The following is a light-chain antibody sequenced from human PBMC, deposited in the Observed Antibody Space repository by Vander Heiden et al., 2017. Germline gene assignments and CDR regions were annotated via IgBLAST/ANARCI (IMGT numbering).Light chain of an antibody. J-gene: IGLJ1*01. V-gene: IGLV2-14*01. Sequence: QSALTQPASVSGSTGQSITISCTGTSSDVGGYNYVSWHQQHPGKAPKLMIYDVSNRPSGVSNRFSGSKSGNTASLTISGLQAEDEADYYCSSYTSSSTYVFGTGTKVTVL. CDR1: SSDVGGYNY. CDR3: SSYTSSSTYV. CDR2: DVS.